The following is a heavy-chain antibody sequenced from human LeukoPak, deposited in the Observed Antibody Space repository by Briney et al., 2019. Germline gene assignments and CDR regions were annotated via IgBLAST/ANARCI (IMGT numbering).Heavy chain of an antibody. CDR3: ARGRQDLRTDY. CDR1: GYTFTGYY. CDR2: INPNSGGT. V-gene: IGHV1-2*02. J-gene: IGHJ4*02. Sequence: GASVKVSCKASGYTFTGYYMHWVRQAPGQGLEWMGWINPNSGGTNYAQKFQGRVTMTRYTSISTAYMELSSLRSEDTAVYYCARGRQDLRTDYWGQGTLVTVSS.